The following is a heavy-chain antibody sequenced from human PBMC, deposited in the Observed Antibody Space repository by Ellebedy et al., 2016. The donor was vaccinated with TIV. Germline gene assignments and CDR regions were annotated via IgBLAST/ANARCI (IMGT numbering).Heavy chain of an antibody. J-gene: IGHJ4*02. CDR1: GFTFSSYA. Sequence: GESLKISCAASGFTFSSYAMSWVRQAPGKWLEWVSTISGRGGSTYYAGSVKGRFTVSRDTSKNTLYLRVNSLRAEDTAVYYCAKDFIYGDYADFWGQGTLVTVTS. D-gene: IGHD4-17*01. CDR3: AKDFIYGDYADF. V-gene: IGHV3-23*01. CDR2: ISGRGGST.